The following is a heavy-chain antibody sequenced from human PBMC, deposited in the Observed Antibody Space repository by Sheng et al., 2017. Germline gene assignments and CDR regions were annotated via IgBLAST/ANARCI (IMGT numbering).Heavy chain of an antibody. V-gene: IGHV3-66*02. Sequence: SGFTVSSNYMSWVRQAPGKGLEWVSVIYSGGSTYYADSVKGRFTISRDNSKNTLYLQMNSLRAEDTAVYYCARTRYYYDSSGYYYDSDPQKYYFDYWGQGTLVTVSS. D-gene: IGHD3-22*01. J-gene: IGHJ4*02. CDR1: GFTVSSNY. CDR3: ARTRYYYDSSGYYYDSDPQKYYFDY. CDR2: IYSGGST.